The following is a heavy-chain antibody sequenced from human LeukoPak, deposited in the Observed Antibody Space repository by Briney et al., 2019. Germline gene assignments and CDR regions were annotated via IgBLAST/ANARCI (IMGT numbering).Heavy chain of an antibody. J-gene: IGHJ4*02. V-gene: IGHV3-30-3*01. CDR1: GFTFSSYA. Sequence: GGSLRLSCAASGFTFSSYAMHWVRQAPGKGLEWVAVISYDGSNKYYADSVKGRFTISRDNSKNTLYLQMNSLRAEDTAVYYCARVGYGEYYFDYWGQGTLVTVSS. CDR2: ISYDGSNK. CDR3: ARVGYGEYYFDY. D-gene: IGHD5-12*01.